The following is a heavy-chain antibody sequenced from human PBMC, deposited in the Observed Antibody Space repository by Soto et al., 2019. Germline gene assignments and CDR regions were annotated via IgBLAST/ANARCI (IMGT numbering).Heavy chain of an antibody. CDR1: GFTFSSYA. CDR2: ISYGGSNK. Sequence: RRLSCAASGFTFSSYAMHWVRQAPGKGLEWVAVISYGGSNKYYADSVKGRFTISRDNSKNTLYLQMNSLRAEDTAVYYCARGLELRAYYYYGMDVWGQGTTVTVSS. CDR3: ARGLELRAYYYYGMDV. V-gene: IGHV3-30-3*01. J-gene: IGHJ6*02. D-gene: IGHD1-7*01.